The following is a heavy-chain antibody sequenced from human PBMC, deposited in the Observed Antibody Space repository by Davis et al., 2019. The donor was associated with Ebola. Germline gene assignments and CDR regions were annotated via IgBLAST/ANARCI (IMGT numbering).Heavy chain of an antibody. CDR1: GFTFSSYG. D-gene: IGHD1-20*01. Sequence: GESLKISCEASGFTFSSYGMHWVRQAPGKGLEWVAFIRYDGSDKYYADSVKGRFTIFRDNSKNTLYLQMNSLRAEDTAVYYCAKDERFNWNYLAIYWGQGTLATVSS. CDR2: IRYDGSDK. CDR3: AKDERFNWNYLAIY. V-gene: IGHV3-30*02. J-gene: IGHJ4*02.